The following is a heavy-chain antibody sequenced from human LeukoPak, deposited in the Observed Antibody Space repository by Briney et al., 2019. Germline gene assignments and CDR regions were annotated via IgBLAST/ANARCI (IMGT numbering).Heavy chain of an antibody. V-gene: IGHV3-33*08. D-gene: IGHD6-6*01. CDR3: ARDRAARDYYGMDV. J-gene: IGHJ6*02. CDR2: IWYDGSNK. Sequence: SGGSLRLSCAASGFTFSSYGMHWVRQAPGKGLEWVAVIWYDGSNKYYADSVKGRFTISRDNSKNTLYLQMNSLRAEDTAVYYCARDRAARDYYGMDVWGQGTTVTVSS. CDR1: GFTFSSYG.